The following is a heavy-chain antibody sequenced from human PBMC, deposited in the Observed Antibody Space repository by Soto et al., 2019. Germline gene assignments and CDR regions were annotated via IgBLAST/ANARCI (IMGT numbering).Heavy chain of an antibody. Sequence: PGGSLRLSCAASGFTFSSYAMHWVRQAPGKGLEWVAVISYDGSNKYYADSVKGRFTISRDNSKNTLYLQMNSLRAEDTAVYYCARDLNYYYDSSGYSGQDYYYGMDVWGQGTTVTVSS. V-gene: IGHV3-30-3*01. D-gene: IGHD3-22*01. CDR1: GFTFSSYA. CDR2: ISYDGSNK. J-gene: IGHJ6*02. CDR3: ARDLNYYYDSSGYSGQDYYYGMDV.